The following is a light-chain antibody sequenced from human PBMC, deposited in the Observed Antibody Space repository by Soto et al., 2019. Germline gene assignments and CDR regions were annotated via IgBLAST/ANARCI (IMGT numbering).Light chain of an antibody. CDR3: AAWDDTVRSYV. CDR2: RDN. Sequence: QSVLTQPPSASGTPGQRVTISCSGGISNIATNYVHWFQQLPGTAPKVLSNRDNQRPSGVPDRFSGSKSGTSASLAISVLRSEDEAEYYCAAWDDTVRSYVFGTGTKLTVL. CDR1: ISNIATNY. J-gene: IGLJ1*01. V-gene: IGLV1-47*01.